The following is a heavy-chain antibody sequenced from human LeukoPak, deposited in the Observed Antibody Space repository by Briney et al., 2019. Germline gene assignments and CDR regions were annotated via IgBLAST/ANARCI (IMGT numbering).Heavy chain of an antibody. D-gene: IGHD2-21*01. Sequence: GGSLRLXCAASGFTFSDYWMHWVRRAPGKGPVWVSRIKTDGSSTNYADSVKGRFTISRDNAKNTLYLQMNSLRAEDTAVYYCARDLRAYCGGDCYLFDYWGQGTLVTVSS. CDR2: IKTDGSST. J-gene: IGHJ4*02. CDR1: GFTFSDYW. CDR3: ARDLRAYCGGDCYLFDY. V-gene: IGHV3-74*01.